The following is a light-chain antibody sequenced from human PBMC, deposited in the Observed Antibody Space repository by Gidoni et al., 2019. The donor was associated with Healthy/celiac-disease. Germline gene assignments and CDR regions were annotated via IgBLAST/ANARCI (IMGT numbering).Light chain of an antibody. Sequence: DIQMTQSPSSLSASVGDRVTITCRASQSISSYLNWYQQKPGKAPKLLIYAASSLQSGVPSRFSGSGSGTDFTLTISSLQPEDFATYYCQQSYSTPPTSFXQXTKLXIK. J-gene: IGKJ2*03. CDR3: QQSYSTPPTS. CDR1: QSISSY. V-gene: IGKV1-39*01. CDR2: AAS.